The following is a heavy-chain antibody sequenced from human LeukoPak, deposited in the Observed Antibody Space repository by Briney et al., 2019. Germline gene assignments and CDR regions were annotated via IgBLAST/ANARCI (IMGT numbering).Heavy chain of an antibody. CDR3: AKVPGLERAYYYYGMDV. V-gene: IGHV3-30*18. D-gene: IGHD1-1*01. Sequence: GGSLRLSCAASGFTFSSYGMHWVRQAPGKGLGWVAVISYDGSNKYYADSVKGRFTISRDNSKNTLYLQMNSLRAEDTAVYYCAKVPGLERAYYYYGMDVWGKGTTVTVSS. CDR1: GFTFSSYG. J-gene: IGHJ6*04. CDR2: ISYDGSNK.